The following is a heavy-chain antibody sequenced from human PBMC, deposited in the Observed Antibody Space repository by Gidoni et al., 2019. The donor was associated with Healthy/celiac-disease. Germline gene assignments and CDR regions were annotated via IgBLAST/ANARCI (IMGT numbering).Heavy chain of an antibody. Sequence: EVQLVESGGGLVKPGGSLRLSCAASGFTFRRHSMNCVRQAPGKGLEWVSSISSSSSYIYYADSVKGRFTISRDNAKNSLYLQMNSLRAEDTAVYYCAREPQMTTVTNGGYYYYGMDVWGQGTTVTVSS. CDR2: ISSSSSYI. CDR3: AREPQMTTVTNGGYYYYGMDV. CDR1: GFTFRRHS. D-gene: IGHD4-17*01. V-gene: IGHV3-21*01. J-gene: IGHJ6*02.